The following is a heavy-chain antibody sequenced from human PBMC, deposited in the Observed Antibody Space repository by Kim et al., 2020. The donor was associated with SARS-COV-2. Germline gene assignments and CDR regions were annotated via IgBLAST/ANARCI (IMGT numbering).Heavy chain of an antibody. J-gene: IGHJ4*02. D-gene: IGHD1-26*01. V-gene: IGHV4-34*01. CDR1: GGSFSGYY. CDR3: ARDGTHDRDLGY. Sequence: SETLSLTCAVYGGSFSGYYWSWIRQPPGKGLEWIGEINHSGSTNYNPSLKSRVTISVDTSKNQFSLKLSSVTAADTAVYYCARDGTHDRDLGYWGQGTLVTVSS. CDR2: INHSGST.